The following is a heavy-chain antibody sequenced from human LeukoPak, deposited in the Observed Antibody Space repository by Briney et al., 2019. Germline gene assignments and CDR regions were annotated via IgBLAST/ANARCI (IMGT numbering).Heavy chain of an antibody. CDR1: GYTFTSYG. V-gene: IGHV1-18*01. D-gene: IGHD6-19*01. Sequence: ASVKVSCKASGYTFTSYGISWVRQAPGQGLEWMGWVSAYNGNTNYAQKLQGRVTMTTDTSTSTAYMELRSLRSDDTAVYYCARDRPGIAVAGTWAPYYYGMGVWGQGTTVTVSS. CDR2: VSAYNGNT. CDR3: ARDRPGIAVAGTWAPYYYGMGV. J-gene: IGHJ6*02.